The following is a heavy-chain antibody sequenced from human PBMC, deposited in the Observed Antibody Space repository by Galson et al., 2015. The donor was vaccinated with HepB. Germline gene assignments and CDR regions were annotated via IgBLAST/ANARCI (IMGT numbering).Heavy chain of an antibody. D-gene: IGHD6-19*01. J-gene: IGHJ5*02. Sequence: QSGAEVKKPGESLKISCKGSGYSFTSYWIGWVRQMPGKGLEWMGIIYPGDSDTRYSPSFQGQVTISADKSISTAYLQWSSLKASDTAMYYCARQRVEPVAGTGPSYWFDPWGQGTLVTVSS. CDR3: ARQRVEPVAGTGPSYWFDP. CDR1: GYSFTSYW. CDR2: IYPGDSDT. V-gene: IGHV5-51*01.